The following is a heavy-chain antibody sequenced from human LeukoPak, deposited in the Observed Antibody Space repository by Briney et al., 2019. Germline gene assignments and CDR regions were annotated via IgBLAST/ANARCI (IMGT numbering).Heavy chain of an antibody. V-gene: IGHV3-7*01. J-gene: IGHJ1*01. CDR2: INYDGSEK. Sequence: AGGSPRLSCAGSGFIFGTTSMSWVRQTPGKGLEWVASINYDGSEKYYVGSVEGRFTISRDSAKKSLFLQMNSLRAEDTPIYYCTRDQHWGQGTLVTVSS. CDR1: GFIFGTTS. CDR3: TRDQH.